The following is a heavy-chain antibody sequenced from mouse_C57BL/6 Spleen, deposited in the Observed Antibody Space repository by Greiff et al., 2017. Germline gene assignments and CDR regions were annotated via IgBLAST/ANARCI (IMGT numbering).Heavy chain of an antibody. V-gene: IGHV1-74*01. CDR1: GYTFTSYW. D-gene: IGHD1-1*01. CDR3: AIVYCSLYAMDY. Sequence: QVQLQQPGAELVKPGASVKVSCKASGYTFTSYWMHWVKQRPGQGLEWIGRIHPSDSDTNYNQKFKGKAPLTVDKSSSTAYMQLSSLPSEDSAVYYCAIVYCSLYAMDYWGQGTSVTVSS. CDR2: IHPSDSDT. J-gene: IGHJ4*01.